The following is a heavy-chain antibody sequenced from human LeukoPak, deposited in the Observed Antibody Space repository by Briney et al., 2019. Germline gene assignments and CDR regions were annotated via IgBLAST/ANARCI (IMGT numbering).Heavy chain of an antibody. D-gene: IGHD6-19*01. J-gene: IGHJ4*02. CDR3: ARDSDSSGWSWVY. Sequence: GASVKLCCKASGYRFTSDMYAIHWMRQAPGHRLEWLGYINAGTGKTMYSQKFQGRVTITGDTYASTVSMELSSLTSEDTATYYCARDSDSSGWSWVYWGQGTLLIVSS. CDR1: GYRFTSDMYA. CDR2: INAGTGKT. V-gene: IGHV1-3*01.